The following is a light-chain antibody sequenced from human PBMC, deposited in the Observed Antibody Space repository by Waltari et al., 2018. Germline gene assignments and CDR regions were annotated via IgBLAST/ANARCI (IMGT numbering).Light chain of an antibody. V-gene: IGLV2-11*01. CDR2: YVS. Sequence: QSALTQPRSVSGPPGQSVTISCTGPSSDVGGYDFLSWYQQHPGKAPKLIVYYVSQRPSGVPDRISGSKSGNTASLTITGLRAEDEAEYYCCAHAGSDAFWVFGGGTKVTVL. J-gene: IGLJ3*02. CDR1: SSDVGGYDF. CDR3: CAHAGSDAFWV.